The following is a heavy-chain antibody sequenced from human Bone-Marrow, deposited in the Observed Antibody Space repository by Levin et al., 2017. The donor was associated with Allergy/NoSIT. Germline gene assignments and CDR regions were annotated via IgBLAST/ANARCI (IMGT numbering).Heavy chain of an antibody. CDR1: GFTFSSYA. J-gene: IGHJ4*02. CDR3: AKAREVGVVITTSFDY. V-gene: IGHV3-23*01. CDR2: IGGGGASI. Sequence: GGSLRLSCAASGFTFSSYAMSWVRQAPGKGLEWVSGIGGGGASIYYADSVKGRFTISRDNSKNTLYLQMNSLRAEDTAVYYCAKAREVGVVITTSFDYWGQGTLVTVSS. D-gene: IGHD3-22*01.